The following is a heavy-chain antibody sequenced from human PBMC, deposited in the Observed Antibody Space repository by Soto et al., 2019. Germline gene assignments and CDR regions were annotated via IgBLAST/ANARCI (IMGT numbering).Heavy chain of an antibody. CDR3: ARGTWGSAAS. CDR1: GGSFSGYH. CDR2: INRGGST. J-gene: IGHJ5*02. Sequence: QVQLQQWGAGLLKPSETLSLTCAVSGGSFSGYHWSWIRQPPGKGLEWIGEINRGGSTNYNPSLNRRVTISLDMSKNQFSLNLTSVTAADTAFYYCARGTWGSAASWGQGSLVTVSS. D-gene: IGHD7-27*01. V-gene: IGHV4-34*01.